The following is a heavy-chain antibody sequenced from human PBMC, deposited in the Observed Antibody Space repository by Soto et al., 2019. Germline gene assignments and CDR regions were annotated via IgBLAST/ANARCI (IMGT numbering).Heavy chain of an antibody. CDR2: INTYSDRT. CDR1: GYTFINYG. D-gene: IGHD3-10*01. V-gene: IGHV1-18*04. J-gene: IGHJ4*02. CDR3: ARDYNGRGYFDH. Sequence: GASVKVSCKASGYTFINYGISWVRQAPGQGLEWLGWINTYSDRTNYAQEFQGRVSMTTEKSTSTVYMELRSLRSGDTALYYCARDYNGRGYFDHWGQGSRVTVSS.